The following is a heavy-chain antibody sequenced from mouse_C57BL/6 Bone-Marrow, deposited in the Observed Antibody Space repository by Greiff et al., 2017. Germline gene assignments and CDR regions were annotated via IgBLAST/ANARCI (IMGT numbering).Heavy chain of an antibody. CDR3: ARYPYDYGSSYWDFDV. CDR2: IRYSGSS. CDR1: GYSITSDY. V-gene: IGHV3-8*01. D-gene: IGHD1-1*01. J-gene: IGHJ1*03. Sequence: EVKLQESGPGLAKPSQTLSLTCSVTGYSITSDYWNWIRKFPGNKLEYMGYIRYSGSSYYNPSLKRRISITRDTSKNQYYLQLNSVTTENTATYYCARYPYDYGSSYWDFDVWGTGTTVTVSS.